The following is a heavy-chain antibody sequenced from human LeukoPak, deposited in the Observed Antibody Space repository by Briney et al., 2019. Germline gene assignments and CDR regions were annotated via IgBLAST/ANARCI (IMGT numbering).Heavy chain of an antibody. CDR3: ARHAMVVTNIEY. D-gene: IGHD4/OR15-4a*01. CDR1: GYRFTNYW. CDR2: IYPGDSDT. Sequence: LGESLKISCKGSGYRFTNYWIGWVRQMPGKGLEWMGIIYPGDSDTRYSPSFQGQVTISADKSITTAYLQWSSLKASDTAMYYCARHAMVVTNIEYWGQGTLVTVSS. J-gene: IGHJ4*02. V-gene: IGHV5-51*01.